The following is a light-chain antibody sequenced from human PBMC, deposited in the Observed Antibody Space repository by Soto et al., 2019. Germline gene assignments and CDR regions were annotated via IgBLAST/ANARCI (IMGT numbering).Light chain of an antibody. Sequence: DIQMTQSPSSLSASVGDRVTITCRASRDITDYLAWYQQKPGQVPKLLISAASTLQSGVPSRFTASGSGTDFTLTVTGLQPEDFATYYCQSYDSAPWTFGQGTKVEF. CDR2: AAS. CDR1: RDITDY. J-gene: IGKJ1*01. V-gene: IGKV1-27*01. CDR3: QSYDSAPWT.